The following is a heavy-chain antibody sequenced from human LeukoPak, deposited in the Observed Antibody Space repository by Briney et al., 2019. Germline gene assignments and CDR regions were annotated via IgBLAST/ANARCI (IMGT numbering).Heavy chain of an antibody. CDR1: GGTFSSYA. CDR2: IIPILGTA. J-gene: IGHJ5*02. CDR3: ARDSYCGGDCFYNWFDP. D-gene: IGHD2-21*02. Sequence: SVKVSCKASGGTFSSYAISWVRQAPGQGLEWKGGIIPILGTANYAQKFQGRVTITADESTSTAYMELSSLRSEDTAVYYCARDSYCGGDCFYNWFDPWGQGTLVTVSS. V-gene: IGHV1-69*13.